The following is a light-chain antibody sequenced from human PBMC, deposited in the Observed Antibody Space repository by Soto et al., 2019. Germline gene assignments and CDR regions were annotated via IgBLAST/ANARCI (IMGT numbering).Light chain of an antibody. CDR1: SSNLGSGFD. J-gene: IGLJ2*01. CDR2: SNN. Sequence: QSVLTQPPSVSGAPGQRVTISCTGSSSNLGSGFDVQWYQQLPGTAPKLLIYSNNQRPSGVPDRFSGSKSGTSASLAISGLQSEDEADYYCAAWDDSLNGPVFGGGTKLTV. CDR3: AAWDDSLNGPV. V-gene: IGLV1-44*01.